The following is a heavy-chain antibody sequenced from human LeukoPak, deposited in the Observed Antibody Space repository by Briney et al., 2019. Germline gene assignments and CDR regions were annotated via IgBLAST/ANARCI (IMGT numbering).Heavy chain of an antibody. D-gene: IGHD5-24*01. CDR1: GGSISSYY. Sequence: TSETLSLTCTVSGGSISSYYWSWIRQPPGKGLEWIGYIYYSGSTNYNPSLKSRVTISVDTSKNQFSLKLSSVTAADTAVYYCARVLTRGGGWPYNYFDPWGLGTLVTVSS. CDR3: ARVLTRGGGWPYNYFDP. J-gene: IGHJ5*02. CDR2: IYYSGST. V-gene: IGHV4-59*01.